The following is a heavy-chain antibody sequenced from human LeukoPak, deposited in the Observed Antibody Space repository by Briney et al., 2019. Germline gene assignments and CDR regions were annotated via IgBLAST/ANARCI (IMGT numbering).Heavy chain of an antibody. Sequence: GGSLRLSCAVSGFTLTTYAMSWVRQAPGKGLEWVSAISGSGGTTYYADSVKGRFTISRDNSKNTLYLQITSLRAEDTGVYYCAKDHLPGIVVADRDYWGQGTLVTVSS. V-gene: IGHV3-23*01. J-gene: IGHJ4*02. CDR3: AKDHLPGIVVADRDY. CDR2: ISGSGGTT. CDR1: GFTLTTYA. D-gene: IGHD6-19*01.